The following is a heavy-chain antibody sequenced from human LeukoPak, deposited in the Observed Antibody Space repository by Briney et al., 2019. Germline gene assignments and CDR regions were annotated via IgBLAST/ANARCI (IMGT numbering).Heavy chain of an antibody. V-gene: IGHV1-69*01. CDR2: IIPIFGTA. Sequence: ASVKVSCKASGGTFSSYAISWVRQAPGQGLEWMGGIIPIFGTANYAQKFQGRVTITADGSTSTAYMELSSLRSEDTAVYYCARGVPGTTRFDPWGQGTLVTVSS. J-gene: IGHJ5*02. CDR3: ARGVPGTTRFDP. CDR1: GGTFSSYA. D-gene: IGHD1-7*01.